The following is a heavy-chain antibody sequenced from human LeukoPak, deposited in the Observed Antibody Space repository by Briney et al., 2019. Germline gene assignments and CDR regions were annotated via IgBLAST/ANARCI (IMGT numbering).Heavy chain of an antibody. CDR3: ARSPNYYDSSGYLPPKLPFDY. CDR2: IYYGGST. D-gene: IGHD3-22*01. CDR1: GGSISSSSYY. J-gene: IGHJ4*02. V-gene: IGHV4-39*07. Sequence: SETLSLTCTVSGGSISSSSYYWGWIRQPPGKGLEWIGSIYYGGSTYYNPSLKSRVTISVDTSKNQFSLKLSSVTAADTAVYYCARSPNYYDSSGYLPPKLPFDYWGQGTLVTVSS.